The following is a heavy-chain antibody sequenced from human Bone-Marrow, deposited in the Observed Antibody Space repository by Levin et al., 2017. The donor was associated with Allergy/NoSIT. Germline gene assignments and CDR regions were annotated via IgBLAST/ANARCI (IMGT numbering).Heavy chain of an antibody. D-gene: IGHD3-10*01. J-gene: IGHJ4*02. CDR3: AKAKSHLDYYGSGSYDF. CDR1: GFTFYNYV. V-gene: IGHV3-23*01. Sequence: GGSLRLSCAASGFTFYNYVMNWVRQSPGKGLEWVSGISSSGGSTYYADSVKGRYTISRDNSKNTLYLQINSLRAEDTAVYYCAKAKSHLDYYGSGSYDFWGQGTLVTVSS. CDR2: ISSSGGST.